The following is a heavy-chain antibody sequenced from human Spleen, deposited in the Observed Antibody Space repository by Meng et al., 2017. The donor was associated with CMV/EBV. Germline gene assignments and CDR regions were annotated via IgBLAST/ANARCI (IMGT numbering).Heavy chain of an antibody. V-gene: IGHV3-23*01. CDR1: GFTFSSYW. CDR3: AKSPSMPTITFFDY. J-gene: IGHJ4*02. D-gene: IGHD5-24*01. Sequence: GGSLRLSCAASGFTFSSYWMHWVRQAPGKGLEWVSGISSSGGSTYYADSVKGRFTISRDNSKNTLDLQVNSLRAEDTAVYYCAKSPSMPTITFFDYWGQGTLVTVSS. CDR2: ISSSGGST.